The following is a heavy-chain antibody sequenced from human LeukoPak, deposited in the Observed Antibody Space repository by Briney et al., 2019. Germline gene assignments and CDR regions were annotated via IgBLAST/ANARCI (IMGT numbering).Heavy chain of an antibody. CDR1: GYNFSTYW. V-gene: IGHV5-51*01. Sequence: SVKVSCKGVGYNFSTYWIAWVRQMPGRGLEWMGSIYPGDPDTTYSPPFQGQVSISADRSTSFVFLQWSSLKTSDTATYYCARLLRGGPEDDFWSGDFTQDGFDIWGQGTMVIVSS. CDR2: IYPGDPDT. CDR3: ARLLRGGPEDDFWSGDFTQDGFDI. J-gene: IGHJ3*02. D-gene: IGHD3-3*01.